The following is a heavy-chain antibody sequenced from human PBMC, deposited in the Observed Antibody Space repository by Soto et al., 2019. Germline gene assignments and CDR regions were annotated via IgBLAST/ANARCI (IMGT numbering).Heavy chain of an antibody. J-gene: IGHJ4*02. CDR2: ISGMEDRT. Sequence: LQSGGGIAQPGGSLRLSCTASGFNLRDQALSWVRQAPGGGLEWVSGISGMEDRTNYADFVKGRFFISKDRAKNTLNLQMNDLRDDDTAVYYCAKTYTGGWGQGTQVTVSS. CDR1: GFNLRDQA. CDR3: AKTYTGG. D-gene: IGHD3-10*01. V-gene: IGHV3-23*01.